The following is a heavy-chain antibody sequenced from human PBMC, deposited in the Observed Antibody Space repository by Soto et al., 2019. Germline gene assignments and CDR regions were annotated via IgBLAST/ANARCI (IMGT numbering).Heavy chain of an antibody. CDR2: IYHSGST. V-gene: IGHV4-38-2*01. CDR1: GYSISSGYY. Sequence: KTSETLSLTCAVSGYSISSGYYWGWIRQPPGKGLEWIGSIYHSGSTYYNPSLKSRVTISVDTSKNQFSLKLSSVTAADTAVYYCARVFGVVIYSVFDYWGQGTLVTVSS. CDR3: ARVFGVVIYSVFDY. D-gene: IGHD3-3*01. J-gene: IGHJ4*02.